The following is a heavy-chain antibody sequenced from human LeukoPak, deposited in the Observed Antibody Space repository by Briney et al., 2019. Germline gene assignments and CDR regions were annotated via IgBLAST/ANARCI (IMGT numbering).Heavy chain of an antibody. Sequence: SGGSLRLSCAASGFIFSQYSINWVRQAPGKGLEWVSHIRSTGDTFYADSVEGRFTISGDNARNSLYLQMNSLRAEDTAMYYCAGDAGNSGYGCDLWGQGTLVTVSS. CDR1: GFIFSQYS. CDR2: IRSTGDT. D-gene: IGHD5-12*01. V-gene: IGHV3-48*01. CDR3: AGDAGNSGYGCDL. J-gene: IGHJ5*02.